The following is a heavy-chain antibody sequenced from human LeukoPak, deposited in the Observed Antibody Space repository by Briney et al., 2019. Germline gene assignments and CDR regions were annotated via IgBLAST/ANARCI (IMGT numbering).Heavy chain of an antibody. J-gene: IGHJ4*02. CDR1: GFTFSSYA. CDR3: ARVQGGGYRTADY. CDR2: ISGSGGST. V-gene: IGHV3-23*01. D-gene: IGHD6-19*01. Sequence: GGSLRLSCAASGFTFSSYAMSWVRQAPGKGLEWVSAISGSGGSTYYADSVKGRFTISRDNSKNTLYLQMNSLRGEDTAMYYCARVQGGGYRTADYWGQGTLVTVSS.